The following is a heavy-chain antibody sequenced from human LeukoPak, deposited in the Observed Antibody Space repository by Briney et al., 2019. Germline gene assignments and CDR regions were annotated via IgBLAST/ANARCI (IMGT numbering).Heavy chain of an antibody. D-gene: IGHD3-10*01. J-gene: IGHJ4*02. Sequence: PGGSLRLSCAASGFTSSSYAMHWVRQAPGKGLEWVAVISYDGSNKYYADSVKGRFTISRDNSKNTLYLQMSSLRAEDTAVYYCASVADRVERYFDYWGQGTLVTVSS. CDR2: ISYDGSNK. CDR1: GFTSSSYA. V-gene: IGHV3-30*15. CDR3: ASVADRVERYFDY.